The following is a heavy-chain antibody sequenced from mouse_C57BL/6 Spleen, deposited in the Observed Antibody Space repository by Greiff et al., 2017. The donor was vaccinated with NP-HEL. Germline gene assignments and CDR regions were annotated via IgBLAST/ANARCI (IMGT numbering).Heavy chain of an antibody. V-gene: IGHV5-16*01. Sequence: DVKLVESEGGLVQPGSSMKLSCTASGFTFSDYYMAWVRQVPEKGLEWVANINYDGSSTYYLDSLKSRFIISRDNAKNILYLQMSSLKSEDTATYYCARGGSSYGYFDVWGTGTTVTVSS. CDR3: ARGGSSYGYFDV. D-gene: IGHD1-1*01. CDR1: GFTFSDYY. CDR2: INYDGSST. J-gene: IGHJ1*03.